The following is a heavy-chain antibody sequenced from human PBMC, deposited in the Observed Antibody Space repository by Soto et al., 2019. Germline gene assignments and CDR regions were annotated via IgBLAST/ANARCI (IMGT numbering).Heavy chain of an antibody. CDR2: MNPNSGNT. V-gene: IGHV1-8*01. CDR1: GYTFTSYD. Sequence: GASVKVSCKASGYTFTSYDINWVRQATGQGLEWMGWMNPNSGNTGYAQKFQGRVSLTRDTSISTAFMELNSLSADDTAVYYCARGPYYDSSGYHVAVDYWGQGTPVTVSS. J-gene: IGHJ4*02. D-gene: IGHD3-22*01. CDR3: ARGPYYDSSGYHVAVDY.